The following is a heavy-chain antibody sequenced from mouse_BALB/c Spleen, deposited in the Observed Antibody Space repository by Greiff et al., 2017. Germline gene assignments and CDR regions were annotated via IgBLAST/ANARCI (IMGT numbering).Heavy chain of an antibody. CDR1: GFTFSSFG. CDR3: ARGGYYPYWYFDV. Sequence: EVKLVESGGGLVQPGGSRKLSCAASGFTFSSFGMHWVRQAPEKGLEWVAYISSGSSTIYYADTVKGRFTISRDNPKNTLFLQMTSLRSEDTAMYYCARGGYYPYWYFDVWGAGPRSPSPQ. V-gene: IGHV5-17*02. CDR2: ISSGSSTI. J-gene: IGHJ1*01. D-gene: IGHD2-3*01.